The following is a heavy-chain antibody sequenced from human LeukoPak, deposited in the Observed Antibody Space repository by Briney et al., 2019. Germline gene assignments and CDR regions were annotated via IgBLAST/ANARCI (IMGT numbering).Heavy chain of an antibody. CDR3: AKADIVVVVAAIRFDY. CDR2: ISGSGGST. Sequence: GGSLRLSCAASGLTFSSYAMSGVRQAPGKGLEWVSAISGSGGSTYYADSVKGRFTISRDNSKNTRYLQMNSLRAEDTAVYYCAKADIVVVVAAIRFDYWGQGTLVTVSS. D-gene: IGHD2-15*01. J-gene: IGHJ4*02. CDR1: GLTFSSYA. V-gene: IGHV3-23*01.